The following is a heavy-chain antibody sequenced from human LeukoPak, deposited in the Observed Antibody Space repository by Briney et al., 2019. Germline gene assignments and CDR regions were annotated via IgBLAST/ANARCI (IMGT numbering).Heavy chain of an antibody. D-gene: IGHD6-19*01. J-gene: IGHJ4*02. CDR2: IWYDGSNK. CDR3: ARDRVAVAGNYFDY. V-gene: IGHV3-33*01. Sequence: GGSLRLSCAASGFTFSSYGMHRVRQAPGKGLGWVAVIWYDGSNKYYADSVKGRFTISRDNSKNTLYLQMNSLRAEDTAVYYCARDRVAVAGNYFDYWGQGTLVTVSS. CDR1: GFTFSSYG.